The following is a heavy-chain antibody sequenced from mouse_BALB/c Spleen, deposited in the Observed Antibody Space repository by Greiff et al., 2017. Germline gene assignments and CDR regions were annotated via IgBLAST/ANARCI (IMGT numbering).Heavy chain of an antibody. CDR3: ARDGLLRGLDY. Sequence: DVKLVESGGGLVQPGGSRKLSCAASGFTFSSFGMHWVRQAPEKGLEWVAYISSGSSTIYYADTVKGRFTISRDNPKNTLFLQMTSLRSEDTAMYYCARDGLLRGLDYWGQGTTLTVAS. V-gene: IGHV5-17*02. J-gene: IGHJ2*01. CDR1: GFTFSSFG. CDR2: ISSGSSTI. D-gene: IGHD1-1*01.